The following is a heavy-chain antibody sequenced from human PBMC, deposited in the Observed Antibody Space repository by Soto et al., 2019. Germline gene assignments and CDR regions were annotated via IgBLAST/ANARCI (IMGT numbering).Heavy chain of an antibody. D-gene: IGHD4-17*01. CDR1: GYTFTGYY. V-gene: IGHV1-2*02. CDR2: INPNSGGT. J-gene: IGHJ6*02. CDR3: ARANDGDSGYYYYGMDV. Sequence: ASVKVSCKASGYTFTGYYMHWVRQAPGQGLGWMGWINPNSGGTNYAQKFQGRVTMTRDTSISTAYMELSRLRSDDTAVYYCARANDGDSGYYYYGMDVWGQGTTVTVSS.